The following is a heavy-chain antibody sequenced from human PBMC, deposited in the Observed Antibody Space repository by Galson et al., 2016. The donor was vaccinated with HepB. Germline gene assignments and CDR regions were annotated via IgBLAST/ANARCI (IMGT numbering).Heavy chain of an antibody. CDR1: GFRFGSYG. CDR2: IPLDGSNK. CDR3: AKDPYYGSDRGYGMDG. J-gene: IGHJ6*02. Sequence: SLRLSCAASGFRFGSYGMHWVRQAPGKGLEWVAYIPLDGSNKYYRDSVKGRSTISRDNSKNTVYLQMNSLRAEDTAGYYCAKDPYYGSDRGYGMDGWGQGTTVTVSS. D-gene: IGHD3-10*01. V-gene: IGHV3-30*18.